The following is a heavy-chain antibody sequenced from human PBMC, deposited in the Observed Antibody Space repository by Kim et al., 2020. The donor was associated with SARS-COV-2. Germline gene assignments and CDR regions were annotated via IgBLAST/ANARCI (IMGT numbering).Heavy chain of an antibody. V-gene: IGHV4-59*01. D-gene: IGHD3-22*01. CDR3: ARNTQYYYDSSGYST. J-gene: IGHJ5*02. Sequence: PSLKSRVTISVDTSKNQFSLKLSSVTAADTAVYYCARNTQYYYDSSGYSTWGQGTLVTVSS.